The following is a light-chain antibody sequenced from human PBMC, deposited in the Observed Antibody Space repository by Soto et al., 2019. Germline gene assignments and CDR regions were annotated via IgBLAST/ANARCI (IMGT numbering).Light chain of an antibody. CDR1: QSVRSS. CDR2: DAS. Sequence: DIVMTQSPSTLTVSRWEGATLXXRASQSVRSSLAWYQQKPGEAPRXFIYDASTRATGIPARFSGSGSGTEFTLTISRLEPEDFAVYFCQQYDTSPLAFGGGTKVDIK. V-gene: IGKV3-15*01. J-gene: IGKJ4*01. CDR3: QQYDTSPLA.